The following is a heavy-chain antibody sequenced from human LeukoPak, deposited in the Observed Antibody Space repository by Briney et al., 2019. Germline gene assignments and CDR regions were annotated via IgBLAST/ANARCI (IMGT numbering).Heavy chain of an antibody. CDR2: IYYSGST. CDR1: GGSISSGDYY. Sequence: PSETLSLTCTVSGGSISSGDYYWSWIRQPPGKGLEWIGYIYYSGSTYYNPSLRSRVTISVDTSKNQFSLKLSSVTAADTAVYYCARDQVIVPAVDYWGQGTLVTVSS. J-gene: IGHJ4*02. CDR3: ARDQVIVPAVDY. V-gene: IGHV4-30-4*08. D-gene: IGHD2-2*01.